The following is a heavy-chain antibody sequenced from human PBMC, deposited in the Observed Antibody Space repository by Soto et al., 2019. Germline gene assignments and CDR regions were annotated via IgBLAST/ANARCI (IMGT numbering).Heavy chain of an antibody. CDR2: IYYSGST. V-gene: IGHV4-59*01. Sequence: SETLSLTCTVSGGSISSYYWSWIRQPPGKGLEWIGYIYYSGSTNYNPSLKSRVTISVDTSKNQFSLKLSSVTAADTAVYYCARSPYDFWSGYYLSDYYYGMDVWGQGTTVTVSS. D-gene: IGHD3-3*01. CDR3: ARSPYDFWSGYYLSDYYYGMDV. CDR1: GGSISSYY. J-gene: IGHJ6*02.